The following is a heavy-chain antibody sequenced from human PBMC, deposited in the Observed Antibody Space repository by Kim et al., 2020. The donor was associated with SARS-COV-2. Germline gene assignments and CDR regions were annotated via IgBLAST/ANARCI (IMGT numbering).Heavy chain of an antibody. CDR3: ARGIYCKRGSCPYNAFDI. D-gene: IGHD2-2*02. CDR2: INHSGST. J-gene: IGHJ3*02. Sequence: SETLSLTCVVYGGSFSGYYWSWIRQPPGEGLEWIGEINHSGSTNYNPSLKSRVTMSVDTSKNQFSLKLSSVTAADTAVYYCARGIYCKRGSCPYNAFDI. CDR1: GGSFSGYY. V-gene: IGHV4-34*01.